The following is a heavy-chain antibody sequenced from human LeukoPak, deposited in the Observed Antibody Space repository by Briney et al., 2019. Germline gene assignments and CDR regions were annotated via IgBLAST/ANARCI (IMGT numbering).Heavy chain of an antibody. V-gene: IGHV3-74*01. Sequence: GGSLRLSCAASGFTFSSYWMHWVRQGPGKGLVWVSRISSDGSTTSYADSVKGRFTISRDNPMKTLYLQMTRLRVEDTAVYYCARDSRYYYDSRNYDNVAFDMWGQGTMVTVSS. CDR1: GFTFSSYW. CDR3: ARDSRYYYDSRNYDNVAFDM. D-gene: IGHD3-10*01. CDR2: ISSDGSTT. J-gene: IGHJ3*02.